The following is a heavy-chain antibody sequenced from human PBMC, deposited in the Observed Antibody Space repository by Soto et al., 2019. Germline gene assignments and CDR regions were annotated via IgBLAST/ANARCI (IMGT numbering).Heavy chain of an antibody. CDR1: GVSFSGYY. D-gene: IGHD5-18*01. V-gene: IGHV4-34*01. J-gene: IGHJ4*02. CDR2: ISHKGST. Sequence: SETLSLTCAVYGVSFSGYYWSWIRQSPEKGLEWIGEISHKGSTNYNPSFNSRVTISVDTSKNQFSLKLTSVTAEDTAVYYCARDRTAMVKYYFDYWGQGTLVTVSS. CDR3: ARDRTAMVKYYFDY.